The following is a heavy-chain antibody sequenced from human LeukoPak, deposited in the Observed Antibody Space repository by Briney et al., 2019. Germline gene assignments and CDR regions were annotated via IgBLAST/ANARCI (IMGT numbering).Heavy chain of an antibody. CDR2: ISHGDRT. Sequence: GGSLRLSCAASGFTFSSYAMNWVRQAPGKGLEWVAGISHGDRTYHPESVKGRFTISRDKSKDTLYLQMNSLRAEDTAVYYCAKDATASPYFHWFDNWGQGTQVIVSS. CDR1: GFTFSSYA. J-gene: IGHJ4*02. V-gene: IGHV3-23*01. CDR3: AKDATASPYFHWFDN. D-gene: IGHD3-9*01.